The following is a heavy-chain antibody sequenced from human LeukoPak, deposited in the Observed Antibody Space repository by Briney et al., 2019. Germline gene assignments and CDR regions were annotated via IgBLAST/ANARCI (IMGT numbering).Heavy chain of an antibody. V-gene: IGHV4-59*01. CDR1: GGSISSYY. CDR2: IYYSGST. D-gene: IGHD3-22*01. Sequence: SETLSLTCTVSGGSISSYYWSWIRQPPGKGLEWIGYIYYSGSTNYNPSLKSRVTISVDTSKNQFSLKLSSVTAADTAVYYCARAPVYYYDSSYPGRWDWSDPWGQGTLVTVSS. CDR3: ARAPVYYYDSSYPGRWDWSDP. J-gene: IGHJ5*02.